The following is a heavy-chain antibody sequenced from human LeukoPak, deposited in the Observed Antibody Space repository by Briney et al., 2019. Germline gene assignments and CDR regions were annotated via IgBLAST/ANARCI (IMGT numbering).Heavy chain of an antibody. CDR2: ISGSGGST. CDR1: GFTFSSYS. CDR3: AKEYCSSTICYTGVFDY. J-gene: IGHJ4*02. Sequence: HPGGSLRLSCAASGFTFSSYSMNWVRQAPGKGLEWVSTISGSGGSTYYADSVKGRFTISRDNSKNTLYLQMNSLRAEDTALFYCAKEYCSSTICYTGVFDYWGQGTLVTVSS. V-gene: IGHV3-23*01. D-gene: IGHD2-2*02.